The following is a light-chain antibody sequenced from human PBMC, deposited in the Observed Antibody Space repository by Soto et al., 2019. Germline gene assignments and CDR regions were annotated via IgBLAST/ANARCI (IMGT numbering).Light chain of an antibody. V-gene: IGLV2-14*01. CDR1: SSDVGGYNY. CDR3: SSYTSSSTGV. J-gene: IGLJ1*01. Sequence: LAQPASVSGSPGQSITVSCTGTSSDVGGYNYVSWYQQHPGKAPKLMIYEVSNRPSGVSNRFSGSKSGNTASLTISGLQAEDEADYYCSSYTSSSTGVFGTGTKVTVL. CDR2: EVS.